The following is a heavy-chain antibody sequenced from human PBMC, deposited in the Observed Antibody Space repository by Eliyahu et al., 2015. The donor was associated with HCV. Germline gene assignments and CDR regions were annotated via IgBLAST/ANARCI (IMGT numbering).Heavy chain of an antibody. Sequence: EVHLLESGGALVQPGGSLRLSCAASSFXFRNYAMNWVRQAPGKGLEWVSSVSDDALSTLYADSVRGRFTISRDNSKNTLHLQMDNLRAEDTAIYYCAKGRGSYCGGGSCYYDYWGQGTLVTVSS. CDR3: AKGRGSYCGGGSCYYDY. J-gene: IGHJ4*02. V-gene: IGHV3-23*01. CDR2: VSDDALST. D-gene: IGHD2-15*01. CDR1: SFXFRNYA.